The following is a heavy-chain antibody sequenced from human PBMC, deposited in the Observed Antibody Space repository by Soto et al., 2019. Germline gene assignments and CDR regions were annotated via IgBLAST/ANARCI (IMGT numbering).Heavy chain of an antibody. CDR3: ARAHYGASGYYFAS. J-gene: IGHJ4*01. D-gene: IGHD3-22*01. CDR1: GDSIPSGGSS. Sequence: QVQLQESGSGLVKPSETLSLPCSVSGDSIPSGGSSWSWIRQPPQRGLEWIGYIYHTGSASYSPSLKGRLTISVDKSKNQFSLSLNSVTAAYTAIYYCARAHYGASGYYFASWGHGSLFTVSS. CDR2: IYHTGSA. V-gene: IGHV4-30-2*01.